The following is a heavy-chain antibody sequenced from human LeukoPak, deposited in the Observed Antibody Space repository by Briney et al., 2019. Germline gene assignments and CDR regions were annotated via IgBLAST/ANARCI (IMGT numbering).Heavy chain of an antibody. CDR2: IYYSGST. CDR1: GGSISSSSYY. V-gene: IGHV4-39*07. D-gene: IGHD6-19*01. CDR3: ARDGSGWYVYYYYGMDV. J-gene: IGHJ6*02. Sequence: ETLSLTCTVSGGSISSSSYYWGWIRQPPGKGLEWIGSIYYSGSTYYNPSLKSRVTISVDTSKNKFSLKLSSVTAADTAVYYCARDGSGWYVYYYYGMDVWGQGTTVTVSS.